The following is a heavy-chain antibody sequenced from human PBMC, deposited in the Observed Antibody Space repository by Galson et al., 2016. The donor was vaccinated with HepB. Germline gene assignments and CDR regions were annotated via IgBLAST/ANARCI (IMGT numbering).Heavy chain of an antibody. V-gene: IGHV1-69*05. CDR1: GGTFSNYA. J-gene: IGHJ5*02. CDR3: ARGSFKWNYDWFDP. CDR2: IIPTFGTA. Sequence: SVKVSCKASGGTFSNYAISWVRQAPGQGLEWMGGIIPTFGTANYVQMFQGRVTITTDEPTSTVYMELSSLRFEDTAVYYCARGSFKWNYDWFDPWGQGTPVTVSS. D-gene: IGHD1-7*01.